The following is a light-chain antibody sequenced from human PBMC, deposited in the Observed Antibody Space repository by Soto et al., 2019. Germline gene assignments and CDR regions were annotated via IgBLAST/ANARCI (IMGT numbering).Light chain of an antibody. Sequence: DVLLTQSPSSLSASVGDSVTIACLSSQGINRFLAWYQQKLGKAPKLLIYAASTLQSGVPSRFSGSGSGTDFTLTISSLQPEDFVTYFCQQSFNTPPTFGGGTKVDIK. CDR2: AAS. V-gene: IGKV1-9*01. J-gene: IGKJ4*01. CDR3: QQSFNTPPT. CDR1: QGINRF.